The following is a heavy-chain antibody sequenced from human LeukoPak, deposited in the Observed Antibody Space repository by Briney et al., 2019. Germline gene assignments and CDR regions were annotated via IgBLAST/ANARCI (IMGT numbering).Heavy chain of an antibody. Sequence: PGGSLRLSCVASGFTFSSYAMSWVRQAPGKGLEWVSAISGSGGSTYYADSVKGRFTISRDNSKNTLYLQMNSLRAEDTAVYYCAKSDQLLLSTNFDYWGQGTLVTVSS. CDR2: ISGSGGST. D-gene: IGHD2-2*01. CDR3: AKSDQLLLSTNFDY. V-gene: IGHV3-23*01. J-gene: IGHJ4*02. CDR1: GFTFSSYA.